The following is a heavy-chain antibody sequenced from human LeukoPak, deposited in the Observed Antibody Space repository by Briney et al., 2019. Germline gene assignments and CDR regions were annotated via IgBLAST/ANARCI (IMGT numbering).Heavy chain of an antibody. V-gene: IGHV1-2*02. CDR2: INPNSGGT. D-gene: IGHD2-15*01. CDR3: ARVRKDGRGYCSGGSCYTTPPFDY. Sequence: ASVKVSCKASGYTFTGYYMHWVRQAPGQGLEWMGWINPNSGGTNYAQKFQGRVTMTRDTSISTAYMELSRLRSDDTAVYYCARVRKDGRGYCSGGSCYTTPPFDYWGEGTLVTVSS. CDR1: GYTFTGYY. J-gene: IGHJ4*02.